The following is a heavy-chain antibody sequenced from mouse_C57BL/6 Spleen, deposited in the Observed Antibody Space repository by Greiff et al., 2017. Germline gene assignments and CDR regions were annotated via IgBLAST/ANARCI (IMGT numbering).Heavy chain of an antibody. CDR1: GFNIKDDY. V-gene: IGHV14-4*01. CDR2: IDPENGDT. CDR3: TKYYYGSSPFAY. J-gene: IGHJ3*01. D-gene: IGHD1-1*01. Sequence: VQLQQSGAELVRPGASVKLSCTASGFNIKDDYMHWVKQRPEQGLEWIGWIDPENGDTEYASKFQGKATITADTSSNTAYLQLSSLTSEDTAVYYCTKYYYGSSPFAYWGQGTLDTVSA.